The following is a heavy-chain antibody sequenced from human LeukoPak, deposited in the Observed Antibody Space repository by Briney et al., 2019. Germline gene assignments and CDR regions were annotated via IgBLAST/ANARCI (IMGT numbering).Heavy chain of an antibody. CDR2: ISGSGGST. CDR1: GFTFSSYG. V-gene: IGHV3-23*01. D-gene: IGHD2-15*01. J-gene: IGHJ4*02. CDR3: ARRVVVADPTYYFDY. Sequence: PGGSLRLSCAASGFTFSSYGMSWVRQAPGKGLEWVSAISGSGGSTYYADSVKGRFTISRDNSKNTLYLQMNSLRAEDTAVYYCARRVVVADPTYYFDYWGQGTLVTVSS.